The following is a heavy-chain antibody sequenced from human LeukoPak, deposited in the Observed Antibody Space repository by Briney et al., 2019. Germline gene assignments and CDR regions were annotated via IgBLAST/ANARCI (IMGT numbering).Heavy chain of an antibody. D-gene: IGHD2-2*01. CDR1: GFTFSSYG. V-gene: IGHV3-30*02. Sequence: GGSLRLSCAASGFTFSSYGMHWVRQAPGKGLEWVAFIRYDGSNKYYADSVKGRFTISRDNSKNTLYLQMNSLRAEDTAVYYCAKGVPASYHFDYWGQGTLVTVSS. CDR3: AKGVPASYHFDY. J-gene: IGHJ4*02. CDR2: IRYDGSNK.